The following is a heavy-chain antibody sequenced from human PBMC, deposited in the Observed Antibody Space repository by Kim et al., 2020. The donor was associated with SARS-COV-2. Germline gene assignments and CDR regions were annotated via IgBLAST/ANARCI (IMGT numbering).Heavy chain of an antibody. J-gene: IGHJ6*02. CDR3: ARDQ. Sequence: LWLDGSKTNYANTVKGRFTITRDHSKNTLYLKMKSLRAEDTAVYYCARDQRGQGTTVTVSS. V-gene: IGHV3-33*01. CDR2: LWLDGSKT.